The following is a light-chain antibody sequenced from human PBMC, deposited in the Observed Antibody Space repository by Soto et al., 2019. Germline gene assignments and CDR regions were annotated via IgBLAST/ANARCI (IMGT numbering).Light chain of an antibody. CDR3: GTWDSSLSAVV. V-gene: IGLV1-51*01. CDR1: SSNIGNNY. CDR2: DNN. J-gene: IGLJ2*01. Sequence: QSVLTQPPSVSAAPGQKVTISCSGSSSNIGNNYVSWYQQLPGTAPKLLIYDNNKRPSGIPDRFSGSKSGTSATLGITGLQTGDEADYYGGTWDSSLSAVVFGGGTQLTV.